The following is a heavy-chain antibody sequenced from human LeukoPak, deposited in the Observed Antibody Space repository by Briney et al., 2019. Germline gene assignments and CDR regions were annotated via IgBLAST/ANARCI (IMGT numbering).Heavy chain of an antibody. D-gene: IGHD3-10*01. V-gene: IGHV3-7*01. CDR3: ARDQLDYYGSGSFREDV. CDR2: IKQDGIEK. J-gene: IGHJ6*02. CDR1: GFTFSSYW. Sequence: GGSLRLSCAASGFTFSSYWMSWVRQAPGKGLEWVANIKQDGIEKYYLDSVKGRYTISRDNAKNSLYLQMNSLRAEDTAVYYCARDQLDYYGSGSFREDVWGQGTTVTVSS.